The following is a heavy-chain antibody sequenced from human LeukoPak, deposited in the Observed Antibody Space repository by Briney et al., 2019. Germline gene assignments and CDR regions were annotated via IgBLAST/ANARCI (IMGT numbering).Heavy chain of an antibody. CDR1: GFTFSSYG. J-gene: IGHJ3*02. Sequence: GGSLRLSCAASGFTFSSYGMHWVRQAPGKGLEWVALISFDGGKKYYADSVKGRFTISRDNAKNSLYLHMNSLSAEDTAVYFCATETENSNYDAFDIWGQGTLVTVSS. CDR2: ISFDGGKK. V-gene: IGHV3-30*03. D-gene: IGHD4-11*01. CDR3: ATETENSNYDAFDI.